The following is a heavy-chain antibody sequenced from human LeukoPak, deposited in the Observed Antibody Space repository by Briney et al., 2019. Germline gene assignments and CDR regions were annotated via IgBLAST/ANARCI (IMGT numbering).Heavy chain of an antibody. CDR1: GYTFTSYG. D-gene: IGHD3-22*01. V-gene: IGHV1-18*01. J-gene: IGHJ6*02. CDR2: ISAYNGNT. CDR3: ARDVEDSSGYYYDRDYYYYGMDV. Sequence: ASVKVSCKASGYTFTSYGISWVRQAPGQGLEWMGWISAYNGNTNYAQKLQGRVTMTTDTSTSTAHMELRSLRSDDTAVYYCARDVEDSSGYYYDRDYYYYGMDVWGQGTTVTVSS.